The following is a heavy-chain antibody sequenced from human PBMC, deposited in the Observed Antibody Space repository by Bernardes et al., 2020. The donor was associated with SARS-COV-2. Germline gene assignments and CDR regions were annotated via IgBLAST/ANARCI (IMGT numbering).Heavy chain of an antibody. CDR3: ARTSYYGSGSRSMDV. CDR2: SYWDDDK. V-gene: IGHV2-70*11. Sequence: SGHTLLKPTQTLTLTCPFSGFSLSPSGMCVSWIRQPPGKALEWLARSYWDDDKYYSTSLKTRLTISKDTSKNQVVLTMTNMDPVDTATYYCARTSYYGSGSRSMDVWGQGTTVTVSS. J-gene: IGHJ6*02. D-gene: IGHD3-10*01. CDR1: GFSLSPSGMC.